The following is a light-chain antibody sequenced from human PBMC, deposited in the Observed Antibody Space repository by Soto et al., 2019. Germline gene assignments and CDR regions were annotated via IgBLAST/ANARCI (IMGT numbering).Light chain of an antibody. V-gene: IGKV1-27*01. Sequence: DIQMTQSPSSLSASVGDRVTITCRASQGISNYLAWYQQKPGKVPKLLIYAASTLQSGVPSRFMGSGSGTDFTLTISSLQPEDVATYYCQKYNSVPWTFGQGTKVEIK. CDR1: QGISNY. CDR3: QKYNSVPWT. J-gene: IGKJ1*01. CDR2: AAS.